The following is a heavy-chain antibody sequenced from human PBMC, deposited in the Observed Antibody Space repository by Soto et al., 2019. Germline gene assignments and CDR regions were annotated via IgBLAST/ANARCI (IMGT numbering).Heavy chain of an antibody. Sequence: QVQLVQSGAEVKKPGASVKVSCKASGYTFTSYGISWVRQAPGQGLEWMGWISAYNGNTNYAQKLQGRVTMTTDTSTNTAYMELRSLRSDDTAVYYCAREDYGSSSWYRFPVYYYYGMDVWGQGTTVTVSS. V-gene: IGHV1-18*01. J-gene: IGHJ6*02. CDR3: AREDYGSSSWYRFPVYYYYGMDV. CDR2: ISAYNGNT. CDR1: GYTFTSYG. D-gene: IGHD6-13*01.